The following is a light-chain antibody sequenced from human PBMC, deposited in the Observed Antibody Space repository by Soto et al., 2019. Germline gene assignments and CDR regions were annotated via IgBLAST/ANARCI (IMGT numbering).Light chain of an antibody. V-gene: IGLV2-8*01. CDR1: SVDINY. J-gene: IGLJ3*02. CDR3: SSYSSRDMWV. CDR2: EVT. Sequence: QSVLTQPPSASGSRGQSVTISCTGTSVDINYVSWFQQHPGKAPKLIICEVTKRPSGVPDRFSGSKSGNPASLTVSGLQDDDEADYYCSSYSSRDMWVFGGGTKLTV.